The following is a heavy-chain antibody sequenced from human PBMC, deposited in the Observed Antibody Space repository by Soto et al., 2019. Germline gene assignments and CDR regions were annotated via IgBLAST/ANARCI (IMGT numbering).Heavy chain of an antibody. Sequence: QVQLQESGPGLVKPSETLSLTCTVSGGSISSYYWSWIRQPAGKGLEWIGRIYTSGSTNYNPSLKSRVTMSVDTSKHQFSLKLSSVTAADTAVYYCARVAYCDSSGYPLDAFDIWGQGTMVTVSS. CDR1: GGSISSYY. J-gene: IGHJ3*02. V-gene: IGHV4-4*07. D-gene: IGHD3-22*01. CDR2: IYTSGST. CDR3: ARVAYCDSSGYPLDAFDI.